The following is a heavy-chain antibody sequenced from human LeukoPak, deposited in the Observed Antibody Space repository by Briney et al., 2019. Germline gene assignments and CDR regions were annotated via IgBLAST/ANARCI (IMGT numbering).Heavy chain of an antibody. Sequence: ASVMVSCKASGYKFTDDYMHWVRQAPGQGLEFMGWINPDSGFTNYAQKFKGRVTMTRDTSISTAYLEVRSLTSDDTAVYYCAPTAEAYTSWWKVWGQGTLVTVSP. D-gene: IGHD3-16*01. J-gene: IGHJ4*02. CDR1: GYKFTDDY. CDR2: INPDSGFT. CDR3: APTAEAYTSWWKV. V-gene: IGHV1-2*02.